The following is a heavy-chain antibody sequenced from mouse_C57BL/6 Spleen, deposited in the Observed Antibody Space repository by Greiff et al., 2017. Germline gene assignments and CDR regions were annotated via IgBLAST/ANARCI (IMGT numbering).Heavy chain of an antibody. CDR1: GFTFTDYY. CDR2: IRNKANGYTT. V-gene: IGHV7-3*01. Sequence: EVQVVESGGGLVQPGGSLSLSCAASGFTFTDYYMSWVRQPPGKGLEWLGFIRNKANGYTTEYSASVKGRLTISRDNSQSILYLQMNALRDEDSATYYCARSQGDFDYWGQRTTLTVSS. CDR3: ARSQGDFDY. J-gene: IGHJ2*01.